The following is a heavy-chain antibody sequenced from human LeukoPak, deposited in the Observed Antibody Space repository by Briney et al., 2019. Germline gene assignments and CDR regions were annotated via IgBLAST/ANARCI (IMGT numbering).Heavy chain of an antibody. CDR3: ARRGRGMYSNSWIDY. CDR2: IYPGDSDT. D-gene: IGHD6-13*01. J-gene: IGHJ4*02. CDR1: GYSFASYW. Sequence: GESLKISCKGSGYSFASYWIGWVRQMPGKGLEWMGIIYPGDSDTRYSPSFQGQVTISADKSISTAYLQWSSLKASDTGMYYCARRGRGMYSNSWIDYWGQGTLVTVSS. V-gene: IGHV5-51*01.